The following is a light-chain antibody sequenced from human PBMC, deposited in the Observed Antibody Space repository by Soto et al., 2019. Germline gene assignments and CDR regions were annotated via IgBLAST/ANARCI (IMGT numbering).Light chain of an antibody. V-gene: IGLV2-23*01. CDR2: EGS. J-gene: IGLJ1*01. Sequence: QSVLTQPASVSGSPGQSITISCTGTSSDVGSYNLVSWYQHHPGKAPKLMIYEGSKRPSGVSNRFSGPKSGNTASLTISGLQAEDEAVYYCCSYAGRSTYVFGTGTKVTVL. CDR1: SSDVGSYNL. CDR3: CSYAGRSTYV.